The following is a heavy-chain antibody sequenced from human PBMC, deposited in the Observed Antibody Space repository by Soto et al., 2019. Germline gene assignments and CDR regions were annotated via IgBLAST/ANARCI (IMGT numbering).Heavy chain of an antibody. Sequence: GGSLRLSCAASGFTFSDYYMSWIRQAPVKGMEWVSYISSSGSTIYYADSVKGRFTISRDNAKNSLYLQMNSLRAEDSAVYYCARWGYCTNGVCTLRFWGQGTLVTVSS. CDR2: ISSSGSTI. CDR1: GFTFSDYY. D-gene: IGHD2-8*01. J-gene: IGHJ4*02. V-gene: IGHV3-11*01. CDR3: ARWGYCTNGVCTLRF.